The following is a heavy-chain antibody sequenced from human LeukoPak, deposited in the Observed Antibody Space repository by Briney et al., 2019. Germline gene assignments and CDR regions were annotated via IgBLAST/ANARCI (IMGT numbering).Heavy chain of an antibody. CDR3: AGGRDGYNWVYFDY. Sequence: GGSLRLSCAASGFTFSSYSMTWVRQAPGKGLEWVSYISSSSSTIYYADSVKGRFTISRDNAKNSLYLQMNSLRAEDTAVYYCAGGRDGYNWVYFDYWGQGTLVTVSS. V-gene: IGHV3-48*01. D-gene: IGHD5-24*01. CDR1: GFTFSSYS. CDR2: ISSSSSTI. J-gene: IGHJ4*02.